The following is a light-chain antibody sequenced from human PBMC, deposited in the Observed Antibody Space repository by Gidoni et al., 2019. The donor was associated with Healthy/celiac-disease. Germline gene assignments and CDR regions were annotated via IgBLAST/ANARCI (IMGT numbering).Light chain of an antibody. CDR1: QSVSSN. V-gene: IGKV3-15*01. J-gene: IGKJ1*01. CDR2: GAS. Sequence: EILMTQSPATLSVSPGGRATLSCRASQSVSSNLSGYQQKPGQAPRLLIYGASTRATGIPARFSGSRSGTEFTLTISSLQSEDFAVYYCRQYNNWLTWTFGQGTKVEIK. CDR3: RQYNNWLTWT.